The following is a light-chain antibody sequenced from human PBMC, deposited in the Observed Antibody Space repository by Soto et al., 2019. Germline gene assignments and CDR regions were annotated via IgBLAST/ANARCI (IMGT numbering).Light chain of an antibody. Sequence: EIVLTQSPGTLYLSPGERATLSCRASQSFSSGYLAWYQQRPGQAPRLLIYGASSRATGIPDRFSGSGSGTDFTLTISRLEPEDFAVYYCQQYGSSQTFGQGTKVDIK. V-gene: IGKV3-20*01. J-gene: IGKJ1*01. CDR3: QQYGSSQT. CDR1: QSFSSGY. CDR2: GAS.